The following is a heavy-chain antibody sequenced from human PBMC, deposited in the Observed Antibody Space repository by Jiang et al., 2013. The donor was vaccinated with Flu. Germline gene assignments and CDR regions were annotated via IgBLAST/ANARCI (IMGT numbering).Heavy chain of an antibody. V-gene: IGHV5-51*01. D-gene: IGHD1-1*01. J-gene: IGHJ4*02. CDR1: GYSFTSYW. Sequence: VQLVESGAEVKKPGESLKISCQASGYSFTSYWIAWVRQMPGKGLEWMGIINPGDSDTRYSPSFQGQVTISADKSISTAYLQWSSLKASDSAMYFCARAWNFDYWGQGTLVTVSS. CDR2: INPGDSDT. CDR3: ARAWNFDY.